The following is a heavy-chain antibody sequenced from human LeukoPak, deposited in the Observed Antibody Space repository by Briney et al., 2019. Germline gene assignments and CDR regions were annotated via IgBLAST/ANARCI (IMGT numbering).Heavy chain of an antibody. J-gene: IGHJ4*02. CDR3: ARAGTGYDFWSGYSELDY. Sequence: PGGSLRLSCAASGFTFSSYAMSWVRQAPGKGLEWVSAISGSGGSTYYADSVKGRFTISRDNSKNTLYLQMNSLRAEDTAVYYCARAGTGYDFWSGYSELDYWGQGTLVTVSS. V-gene: IGHV3-23*01. CDR2: ISGSGGST. CDR1: GFTFSSYA. D-gene: IGHD3-3*01.